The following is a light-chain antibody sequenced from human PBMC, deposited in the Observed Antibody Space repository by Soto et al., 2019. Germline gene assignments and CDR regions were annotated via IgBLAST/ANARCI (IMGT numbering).Light chain of an antibody. CDR1: SSNLGAGYD. CDR3: VSWDDSLSGLV. Sequence: QSVLTQPPSVSGTPGQRITISCTGSSSNLGAGYDVHWYQHLPGTAPKVLIYSNNQRPSGVPDRFSGSKSGTSASLAISGLRSEDEGDYYCVSWDDSLSGLVFGTGTKLTVL. J-gene: IGLJ1*01. V-gene: IGLV1-47*02. CDR2: SNN.